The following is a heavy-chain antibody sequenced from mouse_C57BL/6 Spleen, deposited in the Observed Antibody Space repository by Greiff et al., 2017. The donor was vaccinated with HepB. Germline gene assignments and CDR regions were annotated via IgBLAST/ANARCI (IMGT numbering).Heavy chain of an antibody. CDR1: GFNIKDYY. D-gene: IGHD2-2*01. V-gene: IGHV14-1*01. J-gene: IGHJ3*01. Sequence: EVQLQQSGAELVRPGASVKLSCTASGFNIKDYYMHWVKQRPEQGLEWIGRIDPEDGDTEYAPKFQGKATMTADTSSNTAYLQLISQTSEDTAVYYCTRYGYDTWFAYWGQGTLVTVSA. CDR3: TRYGYDTWFAY. CDR2: IDPEDGDT.